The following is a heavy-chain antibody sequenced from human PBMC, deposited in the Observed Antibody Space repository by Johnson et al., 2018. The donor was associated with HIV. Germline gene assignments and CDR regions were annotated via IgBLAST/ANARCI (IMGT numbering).Heavy chain of an antibody. CDR3: ARSPRIVVVVAATVGHAFDI. Sequence: VQLVESGGGLVHPGGSLRLSCAAYGFTVSSNYMSWVRQAPGKGLEWVSVIYSGGTTYYAASVKGRFTISIAISENTVYLQMNSLGAEDTALYYCARSPRIVVVVAATVGHAFDIWGQGTMVTVSS. V-gene: IGHV3-66*01. CDR2: IYSGGTT. CDR1: GFTVSSNY. D-gene: IGHD2-15*01. J-gene: IGHJ3*02.